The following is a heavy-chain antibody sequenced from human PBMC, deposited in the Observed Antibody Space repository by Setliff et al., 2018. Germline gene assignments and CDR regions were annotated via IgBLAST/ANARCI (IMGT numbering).Heavy chain of an antibody. J-gene: IGHJ6*03. CDR2: ISPYNGDT. CDR3: VREGVDSRSSTDYRYYMDV. CDR1: GYSFTSYG. Sequence: ASVKVSCKASGYSFTSYGITWVRQAPGQGLEWMGWISPYNGDTRFQQKFQGRVTVTTDTSTSTAYVEVRSLRSDDTAVYYCVREGVDSRSSTDYRYYMDVWGKGTTVTVSS. D-gene: IGHD3-22*01. V-gene: IGHV1-18*04.